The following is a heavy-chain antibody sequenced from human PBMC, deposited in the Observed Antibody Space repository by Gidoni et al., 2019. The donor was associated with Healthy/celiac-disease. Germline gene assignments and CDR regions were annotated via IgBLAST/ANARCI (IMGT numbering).Heavy chain of an antibody. CDR2: ISSSSSYI. V-gene: IGHV3-21*01. J-gene: IGHJ4*02. CDR1: GFTFSSYS. CDR3: ARDAIVLEEDSSGYYGEPSFFDY. Sequence: EVQLVESGGGLVKPGGSLRLSCAASGFTFSSYSMNWVRQAPGKGLEWVSSISSSSSYIYYADSVKGRFTISRDNAKNSLYLQMNSLRAEDTAVYYCARDAIVLEEDSSGYYGEPSFFDYWGQGTLVTVSS. D-gene: IGHD3-22*01.